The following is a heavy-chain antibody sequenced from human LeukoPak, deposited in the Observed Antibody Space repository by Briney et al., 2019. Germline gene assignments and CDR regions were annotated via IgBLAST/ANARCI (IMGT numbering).Heavy chain of an antibody. D-gene: IGHD2/OR15-2a*01. CDR3: ARGPEYYGDAFDI. CDR1: GGSFSGYY. J-gene: IGHJ3*02. V-gene: IGHV4-34*01. Sequence: SETLSLTCAVYGGSFSGYYWSWIRQPPGKGLEWIGEINHSGSTNYNPSLKSRVTISVDTSKNQFSLKLSSVTAADTAVYYCARGPEYYGDAFDIWGQGTMATVSS. CDR2: INHSGST.